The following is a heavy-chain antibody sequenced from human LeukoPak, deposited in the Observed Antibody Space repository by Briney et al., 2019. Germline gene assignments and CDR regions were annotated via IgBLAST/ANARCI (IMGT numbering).Heavy chain of an antibody. J-gene: IGHJ6*04. D-gene: IGHD2-2*01. CDR2: IIPIFGTA. V-gene: IGHV1-69*13. CDR3: AARTSIVVVPALKNTKGKDYYYYGMDV. Sequence: ASVKVSCKASGGTFSGYAISWVRQAPGQGLEWMGGIIPIFGTANYAQKFQGRVTITADESTSTAYMELSSLRSEDTAVYCCAARTSIVVVPALKNTKGKDYYYYGMDVWGKGTTVTVSS. CDR1: GGTFSGYA.